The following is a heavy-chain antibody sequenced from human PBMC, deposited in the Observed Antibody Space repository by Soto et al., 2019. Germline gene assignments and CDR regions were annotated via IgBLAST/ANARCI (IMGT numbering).Heavy chain of an antibody. V-gene: IGHV1-69*13. CDR2: IIPIFGTA. CDR3: ARDQRDPYCGGDCYPRPYNWFDP. D-gene: IGHD2-21*02. Sequence: GASLKVSCKASGGTFSSYAISWVRQAPGQGLEWMGGIIPIFGTANYAQKFQGRVTITADESTSTAYMELSSLRSEDTAVYYCARDQRDPYCGGDCYPRPYNWFDPWGQGTLVTVSS. CDR1: GGTFSSYA. J-gene: IGHJ5*02.